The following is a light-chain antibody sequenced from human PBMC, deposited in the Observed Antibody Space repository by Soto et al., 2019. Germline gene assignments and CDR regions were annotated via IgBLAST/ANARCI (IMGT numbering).Light chain of an antibody. V-gene: IGKV3-11*01. J-gene: IGKJ1*01. CDR1: QYINTR. CDR2: QTS. Sequence: TLSSFPGDRFTLSCRASQYINTRLAWYQHRPCEAPRLLIYQTSIRAAGIPARFSASGSGTDFTLTISDVQPEDFALYYCHQRQSWPRTFGQGTKVDIK. CDR3: HQRQSWPRT.